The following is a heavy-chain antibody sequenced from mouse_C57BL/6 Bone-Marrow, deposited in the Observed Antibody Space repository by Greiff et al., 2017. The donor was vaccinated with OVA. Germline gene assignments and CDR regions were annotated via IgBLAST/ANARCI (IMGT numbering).Heavy chain of an antibody. Sequence: LQESGAELVRPGTSVKVSCKASGYAFTNYLIEWVKQRPGQGLEWIGVINPGSGGTTYNEKFKGKATLTADKSSSTAYMQLSSLTSEDSAVYFCARGGYYGSSLYFDYWGQGTTLTVSS. D-gene: IGHD1-1*01. CDR2: INPGSGGT. V-gene: IGHV1-54*01. CDR3: ARGGYYGSSLYFDY. CDR1: GYAFTNYL. J-gene: IGHJ2*01.